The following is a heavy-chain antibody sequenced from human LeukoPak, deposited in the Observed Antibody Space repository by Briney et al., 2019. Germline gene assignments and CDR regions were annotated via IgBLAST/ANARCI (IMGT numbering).Heavy chain of an antibody. CDR3: ATLRLSDHFDY. CDR1: GFTFSSYA. CDR2: ITDNGNTT. J-gene: IGHJ4*02. D-gene: IGHD2-15*01. V-gene: IGHV3-23*05. Sequence: GGSLRLSCAASGFTFSSYAMNWVRLSAAKGLECVSAITDNGNTTYYADSVQGRFTISRDNSKNTLYLQMNSLGVEDTAVYYCATLRLSDHFDYWGQGTLVTVSS.